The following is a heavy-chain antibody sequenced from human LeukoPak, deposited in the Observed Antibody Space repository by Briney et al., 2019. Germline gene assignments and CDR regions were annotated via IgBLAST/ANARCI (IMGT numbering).Heavy chain of an antibody. V-gene: IGHV4-34*01. CDR3: ARGPPCSGGSCPRSNWFDP. Sequence: PSETLSLTCAVYGGSFSGYYWSWIRQPPGKGLEWIGEINHSGSTNYNPSLKSRVTISVDTSKNQFSLKLSSVTAADTAVYYCARGPPCSGGSCPRSNWFDPWGQGTLVTVSS. D-gene: IGHD2-15*01. J-gene: IGHJ5*02. CDR1: GGSFSGYY. CDR2: INHSGST.